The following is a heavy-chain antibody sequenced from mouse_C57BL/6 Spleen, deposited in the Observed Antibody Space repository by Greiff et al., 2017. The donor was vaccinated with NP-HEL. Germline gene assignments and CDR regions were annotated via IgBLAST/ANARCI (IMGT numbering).Heavy chain of an antibody. D-gene: IGHD2-5*01. Sequence: EVQLVESGGGLVQPKGSLKLSCAASGFTFNTYAMHWVRQAPGKGLEWVARIRSKSSNYATYYADSVKDRFNISRDDSQSMLYLQMNNLKTEDTAMYYCVREGYSNYRFYAMDYWGQGTSVTVSS. CDR2: IRSKSSNYAT. J-gene: IGHJ4*01. CDR3: VREGYSNYRFYAMDY. V-gene: IGHV10-3*01. CDR1: GFTFNTYA.